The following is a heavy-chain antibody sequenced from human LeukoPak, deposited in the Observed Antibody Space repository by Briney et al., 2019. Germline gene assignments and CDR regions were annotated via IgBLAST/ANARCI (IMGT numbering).Heavy chain of an antibody. J-gene: IGHJ3*02. V-gene: IGHV4-34*01. Sequence: SETLSLTCAVYGGSFSGYYWSWIRQPPGKGLEWIGEINHSGSTNYNPSLKSRVTISVDTSKNQFSLKLSSVTAADTAVYYCARVTPSYYAAFDIWGQGTIVTVSS. CDR2: INHSGST. CDR1: GGSFSGYY. CDR3: ARVTPSYYAAFDI. D-gene: IGHD1-26*01.